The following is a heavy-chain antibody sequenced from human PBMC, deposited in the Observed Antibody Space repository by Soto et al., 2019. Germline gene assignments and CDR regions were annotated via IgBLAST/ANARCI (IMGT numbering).Heavy chain of an antibody. Sequence: GGSLRLSCVGSEFTFSNYEMNWVRQAPGKGLEWVSYISYTGSTIYYADSVRGRFTISRDNSKNSLYLQMNSLRAEDTAVYYCARGLRNYYDRSGLHYWGQGTLVTVSS. J-gene: IGHJ4*02. D-gene: IGHD3-22*01. CDR2: ISYTGSTI. CDR3: ARGLRNYYDRSGLHY. V-gene: IGHV3-48*03. CDR1: EFTFSNYE.